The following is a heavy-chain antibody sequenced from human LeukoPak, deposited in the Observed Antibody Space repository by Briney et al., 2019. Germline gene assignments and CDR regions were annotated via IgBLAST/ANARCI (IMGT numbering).Heavy chain of an antibody. CDR3: ARDRGYSSGWNYYYYGMDV. V-gene: IGHV3-7*03. J-gene: IGHJ6*02. CDR2: IKQDGSEK. D-gene: IGHD6-19*01. CDR1: GFTFSSYW. Sequence: PGGSLRLSCAASGFTFSSYWMSWVRQAPGKGLEWVANIKQDGSEKHYVDSVKGRFTISRDNAKNSLYLQMNSLRAEDTAVYYCARDRGYSSGWNYYYYGMDVWGQGTTVTVSS.